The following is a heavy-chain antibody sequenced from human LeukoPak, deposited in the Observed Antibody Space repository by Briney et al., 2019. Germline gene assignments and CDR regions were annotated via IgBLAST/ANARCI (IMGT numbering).Heavy chain of an antibody. CDR3: AKDSPVHGDYLIDY. J-gene: IGHJ4*02. CDR1: GLTFSTYG. CDR2: IRFDGSNK. D-gene: IGHD4-17*01. V-gene: IGHV3-30*02. Sequence: GGSLRLSCAASGLTFSTYGMHWVRQAPGKGLEWMSFIRFDGSNKYYADSVKGRFTISRDNSKNTLYLQMSSLRAEDTAVYYCAKDSPVHGDYLIDYWGQGTLVTVSS.